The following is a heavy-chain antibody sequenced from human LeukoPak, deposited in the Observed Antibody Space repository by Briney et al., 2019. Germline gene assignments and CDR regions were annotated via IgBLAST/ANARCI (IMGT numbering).Heavy chain of an antibody. V-gene: IGHV4-4*07. J-gene: IGHJ4*02. CDR2: IYTSGST. CDR1: GGSISSYY. D-gene: IGHD2-2*01. CDR3: AREGSMGCSSTSCIRLIWY. Sequence: PETLSLTCTVSGGSISSYYWSWIRQPAGKGLEWIGRIYTSGSTNYNPSLKSRVTMSVDTSKNQFSLKLSSVTAADTAVYYCAREGSMGCSSTSCIRLIWYWGQGTLVTVSS.